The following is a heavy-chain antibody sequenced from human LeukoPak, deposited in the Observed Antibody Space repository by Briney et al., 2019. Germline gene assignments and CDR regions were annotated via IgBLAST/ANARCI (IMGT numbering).Heavy chain of an antibody. CDR3: ARDGQGRYCSGGNCFPFEY. CDR1: GYMFTDYY. J-gene: IGHJ4*02. D-gene: IGHD2-15*01. Sequence: ASVKVSCKASGYMFTDYYIHWVRQAPGQGLEWMGWINPNGGGTNYAQEFQGRVTMTRDTSSNTGYMDLSRLTSDDTAVYYCARDGQGRYCSGGNCFPFEYWGQGTLVTVSS. CDR2: INPNGGGT. V-gene: IGHV1-2*02.